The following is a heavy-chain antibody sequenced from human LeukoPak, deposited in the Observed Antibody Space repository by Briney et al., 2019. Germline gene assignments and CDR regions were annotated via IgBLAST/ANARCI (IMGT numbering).Heavy chain of an antibody. V-gene: IGHV3-23*01. CDR3: AKRDYYYDSSGYYLIY. J-gene: IGHJ4*02. Sequence: GGSLRLSCAASGFTFSSYATSWVRQAPGKGLEWVSAISGSGGSTYYADSVKGRFTISRDNSKNTLYLQMNSLRAEDTAVYYCAKRDYYYDSSGYYLIYWGQGTLVTVSS. CDR2: ISGSGGST. D-gene: IGHD3-22*01. CDR1: GFTFSSYA.